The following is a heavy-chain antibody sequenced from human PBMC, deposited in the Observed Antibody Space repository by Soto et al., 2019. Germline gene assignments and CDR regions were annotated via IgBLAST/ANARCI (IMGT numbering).Heavy chain of an antibody. CDR1: GFTLSNYG. J-gene: IGHJ6*02. Sequence: QVQLVESGGGVVQPGRSLRLSCAASGFTLSNYGMHWVRQAPGKGLEWVAVILNDGSNRYHADSVKDRFTISRDNSKNPLYLQMNSLRAEDTAVYYCARDDEYSGNGMDVWGQGTTVTVS. D-gene: IGHD3-10*01. CDR2: ILNDGSNR. V-gene: IGHV3-33*01. CDR3: ARDDEYSGNGMDV.